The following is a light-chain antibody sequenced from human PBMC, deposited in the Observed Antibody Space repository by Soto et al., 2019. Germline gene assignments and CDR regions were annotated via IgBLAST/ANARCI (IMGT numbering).Light chain of an antibody. CDR2: ATS. CDR1: QGIAPY. CDR3: QKYNRAPLT. V-gene: IGKV1-27*01. Sequence: DVQMTQSPSSLSAFVGDRVTITCRASQGIAPYLAWFQQKPGKVPKLLIYATSTLQSGVPSRFSGSGSGTDFTLTINRLQHEVVGNYYYQKYNRAPLTFGGGTKVEIK. J-gene: IGKJ4*01.